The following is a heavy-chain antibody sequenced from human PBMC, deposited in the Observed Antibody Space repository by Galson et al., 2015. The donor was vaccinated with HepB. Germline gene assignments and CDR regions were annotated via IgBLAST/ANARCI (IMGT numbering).Heavy chain of an antibody. CDR3: AKDIQGVRLYYFDY. J-gene: IGHJ4*02. D-gene: IGHD1-1*01. CDR2: ISGSGGNT. V-gene: IGHV3-23*01. Sequence: SLRLSCAASGFTFSNYAISWVRQAPGKGLEWVSDISGSGGNTYYADSVKGRFTISRDNSKNTLYLQMNSLRAEDTAVYYCAKDIQGVRLYYFDYWGQGTLVTVSS. CDR1: GFTFSNYA.